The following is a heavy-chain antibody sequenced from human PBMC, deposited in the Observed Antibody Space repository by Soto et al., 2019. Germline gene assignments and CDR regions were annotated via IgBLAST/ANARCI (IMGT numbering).Heavy chain of an antibody. CDR1: GGSISSGDYY. CDR3: ARGGYYGSGTELDN. Sequence: SETLSLTCTVSGGSISSGDYYWSWIRQPPGKGLEWIGYIYYSGSTYYNPSLKSRVTISVDTSKNQFSLKLSSVTAADTAVYYCARGGYYGSGTELDNWGQGTLVTVSS. V-gene: IGHV4-30-4*01. CDR2: IYYSGST. D-gene: IGHD3-10*01. J-gene: IGHJ4*02.